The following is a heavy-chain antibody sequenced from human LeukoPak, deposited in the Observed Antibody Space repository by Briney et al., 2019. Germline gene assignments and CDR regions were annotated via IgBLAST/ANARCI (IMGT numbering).Heavy chain of an antibody. D-gene: IGHD6-13*01. CDR3: ARARIAAAGPELTYFDY. CDR2: IYHSGST. Sequence: SETLSLTCAVSGGSISSGGYSWSWIRQPPGKGLEWIGYIYHSGSTYYNPSLKSRVTISVDRSKNQFSLKLSSVTAADTAVYYCARARIAAAGPELTYFDYWGQGTLVTVSS. J-gene: IGHJ4*02. CDR1: GGSISSGGYS. V-gene: IGHV4-30-2*01.